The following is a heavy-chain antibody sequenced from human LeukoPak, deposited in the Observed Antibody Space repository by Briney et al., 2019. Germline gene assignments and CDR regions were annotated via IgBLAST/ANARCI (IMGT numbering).Heavy chain of an antibody. CDR2: ISSSSYI. CDR3: ARDRYCSSTSCYHPTDV. CDR1: GFTFSSYS. Sequence: GGSLRLSCAASGFTFSSYSMNWVRQAPGKGLEWVSSISSSSYIYYADSVKGRFTISRDNAKNSLYLQVNSLRAEDTAVYYCARDRYCSSTSCYHPTDVWGQGTTVTVSS. D-gene: IGHD2-2*01. V-gene: IGHV3-21*01. J-gene: IGHJ6*02.